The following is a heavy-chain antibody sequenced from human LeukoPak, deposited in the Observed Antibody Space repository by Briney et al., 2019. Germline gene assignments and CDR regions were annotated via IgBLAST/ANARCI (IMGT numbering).Heavy chain of an antibody. CDR2: IKPDSGGT. CDR3: ARGRHFDSDGYYSAFYFDS. D-gene: IGHD3-22*01. Sequence: EASVKVSCKASGYIFIDYYVHWVRQAPGQGLEWMGWIKPDSGGTKYAQNFQGRVTMTRDTSTNTAYMDLSRLTSDDTAVYFCARGRHFDSDGYYSAFYFDSWGQGNLLIVSS. CDR1: GYIFIDYY. V-gene: IGHV1-2*02. J-gene: IGHJ4*02.